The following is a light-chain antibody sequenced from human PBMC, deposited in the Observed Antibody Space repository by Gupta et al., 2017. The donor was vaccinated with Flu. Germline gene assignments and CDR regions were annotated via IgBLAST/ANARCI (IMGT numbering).Light chain of an antibody. V-gene: IGKV3-15*01. J-gene: IGKJ1*01. CDR1: QSVSSS. CDR3: QQYNKWPRT. Sequence: IVMTQSPATLSVSPGERATLSCRASQSVSSSLAWYQQKPGQSPRLLMYDGSTRATGIPDRISGSGSGTXFTLTIXSLQSEDFAVYYCQQYNKWPRTFGXGTQVEI. CDR2: DGS.